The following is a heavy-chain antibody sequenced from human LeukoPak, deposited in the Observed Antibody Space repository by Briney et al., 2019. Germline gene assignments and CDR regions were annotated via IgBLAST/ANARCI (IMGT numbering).Heavy chain of an antibody. CDR3: AKASPASPRGGAARGVADAFDI. D-gene: IGHD6-6*01. Sequence: GGSLRLSCAASGFTFSSYAMSWVRQAPGKGLEWVSAISGSAGSTYYADSVKGRFTISRDNSKNTLYLEMNSLRAEDTAVYYCAKASPASPRGGAARGVADAFDIWGQGTMATVSS. V-gene: IGHV3-23*01. CDR1: GFTFSSYA. J-gene: IGHJ3*02. CDR2: ISGSAGST.